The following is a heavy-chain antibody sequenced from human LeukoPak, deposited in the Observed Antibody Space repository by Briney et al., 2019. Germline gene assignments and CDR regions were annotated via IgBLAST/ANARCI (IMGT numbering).Heavy chain of an antibody. D-gene: IGHD1-26*01. CDR3: ANKPVGANHFDY. J-gene: IGHJ4*02. CDR2: ISSSSSYI. V-gene: IGHV3-21*01. Sequence: GGSLRLSCAASGFTFSSYSMNWVRQAPGKGLEWVSSISSSSSYIYYADSVKGRFTISRDNAKNSLYLQMNSLRAEDTAVYYCANKPVGANHFDYWGQGTLVTVSS. CDR1: GFTFSSYS.